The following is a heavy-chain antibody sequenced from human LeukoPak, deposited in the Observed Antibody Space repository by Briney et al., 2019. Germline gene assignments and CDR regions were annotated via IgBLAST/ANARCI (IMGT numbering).Heavy chain of an antibody. J-gene: IGHJ5*02. CDR1: GGSISSSSYY. CDR2: IYYSGST. CDR3: ARSSGYSSSGGLNWFDT. Sequence: SETLSLTCSVSGGSISSSSYYWGWIRQPPGKGLEWIGSIYYSGSTYYNPSLKSRVTISVDTSKNQFSLKLSSVTAADTAVYYCARSSGYSSSGGLNWFDTWGQGTLVTVSS. V-gene: IGHV4-39*01. D-gene: IGHD6-13*01.